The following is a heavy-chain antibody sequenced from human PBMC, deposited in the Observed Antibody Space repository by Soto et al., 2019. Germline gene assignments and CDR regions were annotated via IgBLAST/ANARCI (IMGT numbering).Heavy chain of an antibody. CDR3: ARSIVVATAADS. CDR1: GYTFTSYA. V-gene: IGHV1-3*01. J-gene: IGHJ4*02. CDR2: INAGNGNT. Sequence: ASVKVSCQASGYTFTSYAMHWVRQAPGQRLEWMGWINAGNGNTKYSQKFQGRVTITRDTSASTAYMELSSLRSEDTAVYYCARSIVVATAADSWGQGNMVTVSS. D-gene: IGHD2-21*02.